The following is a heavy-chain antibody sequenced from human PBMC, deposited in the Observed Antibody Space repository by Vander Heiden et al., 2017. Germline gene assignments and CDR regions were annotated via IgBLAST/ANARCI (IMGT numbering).Heavy chain of an antibody. D-gene: IGHD1-1*01. CDR2: INPNTGVT. CDR1: GYTFTAYY. CDR3: ARDTPGGVY. J-gene: IGHJ4*01. V-gene: IGHV1-2*02. Sequence: QVQLVQSGAEVKKPGASVKVSCKASGYTFTAYYMHWVRQAPGQGLQWLGWINPNTGVTKYPQKFQGRVTMTRDTSISTAYMELSRLRSDDTAFYYCARDTPGGVYWGRGTLVTVSS.